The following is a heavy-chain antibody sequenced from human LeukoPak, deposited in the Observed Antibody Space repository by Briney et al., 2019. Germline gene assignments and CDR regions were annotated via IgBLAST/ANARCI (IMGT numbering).Heavy chain of an antibody. CDR2: ISSSGSTK. CDR3: ARGGLSIMGY. J-gene: IGHJ4*02. D-gene: IGHD2/OR15-2a*01. Sequence: GGSLRLSCGASGITFSSYSMNWVRQAPGKGLEWVSYISSSGSTKYYADSVKGRFAISRDNARNSLYLQMNSLRAEDTAVYFCARGGLSIMGYWGQGTLVTVSS. V-gene: IGHV3-48*01. CDR1: GITFSSYS.